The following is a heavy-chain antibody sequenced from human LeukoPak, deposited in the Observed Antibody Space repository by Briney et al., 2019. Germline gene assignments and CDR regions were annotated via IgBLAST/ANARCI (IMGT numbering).Heavy chain of an antibody. D-gene: IGHD6-13*01. CDR1: GYTFTSYG. J-gene: IGHJ6*03. Sequence: ASVKVSCKASGYTFTSYGISWVRQAPGQGLEWMGWINPNSGGTNYAQKFQGRVTMTRDTSISTAYMELSRLRSDDTAVYYCARDGYSSSWSLNFYYYYYMDVWGKGTTVTVSS. CDR3: ARDGYSSSWSLNFYYYYYMDV. CDR2: INPNSGGT. V-gene: IGHV1-2*02.